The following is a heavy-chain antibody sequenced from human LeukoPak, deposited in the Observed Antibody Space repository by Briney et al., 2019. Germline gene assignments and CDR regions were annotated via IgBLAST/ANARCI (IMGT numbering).Heavy chain of an antibody. CDR3: ASVENDYGDYFADL. D-gene: IGHD4-17*01. CDR2: ISAYNGNT. CDR1: GYTFTSYG. J-gene: IGHJ5*02. V-gene: IGHV1-18*01. Sequence: EASVKVSCKASGYTFTSYGISWVRHAPGQGLEWMGWISAYNGNTNYAQKLQGRVTMTTDTSTSTAYMELRSLRSDDTAVYYCASVENDYGDYFADLWGQGTLVTVSS.